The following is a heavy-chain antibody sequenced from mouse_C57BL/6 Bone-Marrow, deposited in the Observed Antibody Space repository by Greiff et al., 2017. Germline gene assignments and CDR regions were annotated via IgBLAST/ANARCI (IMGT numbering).Heavy chain of an antibody. Sequence: VQLQQPGAELVRPGASVKLSCTASGFNIKDDYMHWVKQRPEQGLEWIGWIDPDNGDTEYASKFQGKATITADTSSNTAYLQLSSLTSEDTAVYYCTTLAFFDYWGHGTTLTVSS. J-gene: IGHJ2*01. CDR2: IDPDNGDT. CDR3: TTLAFFDY. V-gene: IGHV14-4*01. CDR1: GFNIKDDY.